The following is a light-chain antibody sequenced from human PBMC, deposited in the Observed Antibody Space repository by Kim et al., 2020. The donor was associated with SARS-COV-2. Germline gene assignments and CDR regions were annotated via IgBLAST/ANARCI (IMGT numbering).Light chain of an antibody. J-gene: IGKJ4*01. CDR2: GAS. CDR1: QSVSSSY. V-gene: IGKV3-20*01. CDR3: QQYGSSPPLT. Sequence: PGERATRSCRASQSVSSSYLAWYQQKPGQAPRLLIYGASSRATGIPDRFSGSGSGTDFTLTISRLEPEDFALYYCQQYGSSPPLTFGGGTKVDIK.